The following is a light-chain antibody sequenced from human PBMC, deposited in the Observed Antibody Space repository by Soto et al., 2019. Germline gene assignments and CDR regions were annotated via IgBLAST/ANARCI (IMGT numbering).Light chain of an antibody. Sequence: IPMTQSPSSVSASVGDRVTITCRSSEDISTWLAWYKKKPGKAPKLLIYAASSLQSGVPSRFSGSGSVTDFTLTFIRLQTEDFATYHCHHADSSPLMSFGQGTRLDIK. V-gene: IGKV1-12*01. CDR1: EDISTW. J-gene: IGKJ5*01. CDR2: AAS. CDR3: HHADSSPLMS.